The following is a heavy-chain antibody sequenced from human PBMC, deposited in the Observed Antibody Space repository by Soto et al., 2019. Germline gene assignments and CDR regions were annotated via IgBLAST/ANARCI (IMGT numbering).Heavy chain of an antibody. V-gene: IGHV3-30-3*01. CDR2: IPYDGSSN. CDR3: ARELSGGYEHLDY. Sequence: QVQLVESGGGVAQPERSLRLSCAASGFTFSSYIMHWVRQAPGKGLEWVAVIPYDGSSNYYADSVKGRFTISRDDSQNTLYLQMNSLRAEDTAVYYCARELSGGYEHLDYWGQGTLVTVSS. J-gene: IGHJ4*02. CDR1: GFTFSSYI. D-gene: IGHD3-3*01.